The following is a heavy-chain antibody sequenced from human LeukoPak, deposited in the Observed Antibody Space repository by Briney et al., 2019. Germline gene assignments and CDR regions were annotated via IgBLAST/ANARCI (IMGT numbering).Heavy chain of an antibody. CDR3: ARRTYSSSSSLFDY. V-gene: IGHV1-2*02. Sequence: ASVKVSCKASGYTFTGYCMHWVRQAPGQGLEWMGWINPNSGGTNYAQNLQGRFTMTTDTSTSTAYMELRSPRSDDTAFYYCARRTYSSSSSLFDYWGQGTLVTVSS. CDR2: INPNSGGT. J-gene: IGHJ4*02. D-gene: IGHD6-6*01. CDR1: GYTFTGYC.